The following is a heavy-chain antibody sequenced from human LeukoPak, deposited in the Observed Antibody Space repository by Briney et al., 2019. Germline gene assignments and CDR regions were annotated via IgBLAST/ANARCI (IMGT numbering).Heavy chain of an antibody. Sequence: ASVKVSCKASGYTFTGYYMHWVRQAPGQGLEWMGRINPNSGGTNYAQKFQGRVTMTRDTSISTAYVELSRLGSDDTAVYYCASSTFPLTTYYYDSSGYLDYFDYWGQGTLVTVSS. CDR2: INPNSGGT. V-gene: IGHV1-2*06. CDR3: ASSTFPLTTYYYDSSGYLDYFDY. CDR1: GYTFTGYY. J-gene: IGHJ4*02. D-gene: IGHD3-22*01.